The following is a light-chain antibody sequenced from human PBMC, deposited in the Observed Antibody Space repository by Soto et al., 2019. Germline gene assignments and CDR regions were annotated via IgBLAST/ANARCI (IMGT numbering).Light chain of an antibody. CDR1: QRISSS. Sequence: DIQMNQSPSSLSASVGDRVTITCRASQRISSSLNWYQHKVGRAPKILIYAPSSLQTGVPSRFSDSGSGTDFTHAISMLQPEDYATYCCQQSYLTPRSFGQGTELEIK. CDR3: QQSYLTPRS. CDR2: APS. V-gene: IGKV1-39*01. J-gene: IGKJ2*03.